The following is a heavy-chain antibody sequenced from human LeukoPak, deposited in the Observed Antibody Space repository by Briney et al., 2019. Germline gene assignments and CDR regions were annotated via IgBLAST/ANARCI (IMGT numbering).Heavy chain of an antibody. CDR2: ISSSGSSI. J-gene: IGHJ4*02. Sequence: PGGSLRLSCAASGFTFSSYSVNWVRQAPGKGLEWVSSISSSGSSIHYADSVKGRFTISRDNAENSLYLQMTSLRAEDTAMYYCARGYSSGPDYWGQGALVTVSS. CDR3: ARGYSSGPDY. D-gene: IGHD6-19*01. V-gene: IGHV3-21*01. CDR1: GFTFSSYS.